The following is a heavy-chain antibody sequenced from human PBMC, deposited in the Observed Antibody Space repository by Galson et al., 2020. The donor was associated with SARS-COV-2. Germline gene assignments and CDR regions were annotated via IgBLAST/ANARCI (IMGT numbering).Heavy chain of an antibody. J-gene: IGHJ4*02. CDR1: GITFSDAW. V-gene: IGHV3-15*01. CDR2: VRSKSGGGTT. CDR3: LSHYFDY. Sequence: GESLKISCEASGITFSDAWMHWVRQAPGKGLEWVGRVRSKSGGGTTEYAGPVKGRFTISRDDSKNTLYLQMNTLKTEDTAVYYCLSHYFDYWGQGSLVTVSS.